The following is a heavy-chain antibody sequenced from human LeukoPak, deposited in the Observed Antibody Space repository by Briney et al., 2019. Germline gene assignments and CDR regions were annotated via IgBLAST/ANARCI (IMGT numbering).Heavy chain of an antibody. J-gene: IGHJ4*02. V-gene: IGHV6-1*01. D-gene: IGHD6-19*01. Sequence: SQTLSLTCAISGDSVSGNSVAWSWLRQSPLRGLEWLGRTYYRSKWYHDYAISVKSRMTINPDTSKNQFSLQLISVTPEDTAVYYCAKAAFTSGTPRGFDYWGQGTLVTVSS. CDR2: TYYRSKWYH. CDR1: GDSVSGNSVA. CDR3: AKAAFTSGTPRGFDY.